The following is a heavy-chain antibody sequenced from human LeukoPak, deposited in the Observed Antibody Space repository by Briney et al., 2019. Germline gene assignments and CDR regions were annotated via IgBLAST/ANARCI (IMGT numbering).Heavy chain of an antibody. CDR2: IRYDGSIK. Sequence: GGSLRLSCAASGFTFNTYGIHWVRQAPGKGLEWVAFIRYDGSIKYYADSVKGRFTISRDNSKNTLYLQMNSLRAEDTAVYYCAKSDGRSPFDYWGQGTLVTVSS. CDR3: AKSDGRSPFDY. D-gene: IGHD2-8*01. CDR1: GFTFNTYG. V-gene: IGHV3-30*02. J-gene: IGHJ4*02.